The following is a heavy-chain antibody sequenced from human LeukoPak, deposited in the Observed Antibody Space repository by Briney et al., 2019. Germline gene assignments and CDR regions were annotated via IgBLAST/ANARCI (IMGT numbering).Heavy chain of an antibody. CDR1: GYSFTSYW. V-gene: IGHV5-51*01. Sequence: GEPLKISCKGSGYSFTSYWIGWVRQLPGKGLEGRGIIYPGDSDTRYSPSFQGQVTISADKSISTAYLQWSSLKASDTAMYYCARPPTAWAFDIWGQGTMVTVSS. J-gene: IGHJ3*02. CDR2: IYPGDSDT. CDR3: ARPPTAWAFDI. D-gene: IGHD1-14*01.